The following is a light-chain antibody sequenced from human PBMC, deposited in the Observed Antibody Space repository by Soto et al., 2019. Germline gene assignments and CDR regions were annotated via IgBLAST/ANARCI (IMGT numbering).Light chain of an antibody. Sequence: QSVLTQPPSVSAAPGQKVTISCSGSSSNIGNNYVSWYQQLPGKAPKLLLHGSNKRPSGIPGRFSGSKSGTSATLGITGLQTGDEADYYCGAWDSSLSVVVFGGGTKLTVL. J-gene: IGLJ2*01. V-gene: IGLV1-51*01. CDR2: GSN. CDR1: SSNIGNNY. CDR3: GAWDSSLSVVV.